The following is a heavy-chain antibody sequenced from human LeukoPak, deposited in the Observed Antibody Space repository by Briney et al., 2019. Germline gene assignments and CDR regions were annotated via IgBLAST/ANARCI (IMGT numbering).Heavy chain of an antibody. CDR1: GFTFSSYS. CDR3: ARDGTYYYDSSGPTGFGP. Sequence: GGSLRLPHAAPGFTFSSYSLNCVTHPPAKGLEYVSSIRINSSYIYYADSVKGGFSLSRDNAKSLLYLQMNSLRAGYTAVYYCARDGTYYYDSSGPTGFGPWGQGTLVTVSS. D-gene: IGHD3-22*01. CDR2: IRINSSYI. V-gene: IGHV3-21*01. J-gene: IGHJ5*02.